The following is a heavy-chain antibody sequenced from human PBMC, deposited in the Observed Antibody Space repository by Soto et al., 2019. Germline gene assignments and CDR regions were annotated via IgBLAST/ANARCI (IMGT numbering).Heavy chain of an antibody. J-gene: IGHJ6*02. CDR3: ASTSYCNGSSCYSRHYYGMDV. D-gene: IGHD2-21*01. V-gene: IGHV1-69*06. Sequence: QVRLVQSGAEVKKPGSSVKVSCKVSGGTFSKYSLSWVRQTPGQGLEWMGGITPFVDTSNYAQRFLGRVTITAHKSTKTPSLEVRGLKSEDTALYSCASTSYCNGSSCYSRHYYGMDVWGQGTTVTVSS. CDR2: ITPFVDTS. CDR1: GGTFSKYS.